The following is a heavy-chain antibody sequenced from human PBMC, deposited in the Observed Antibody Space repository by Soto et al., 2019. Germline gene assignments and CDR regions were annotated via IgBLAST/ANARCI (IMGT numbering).Heavy chain of an antibody. V-gene: IGHV1-3*01. CDR1: GYTFTSYG. J-gene: IGHJ5*02. CDR2: INAANGDT. Sequence: VASVKVSFKASGYTFTSYGIHWVRQAPVQRLEWMGWINAANGDTKYSPKFEGRVTITRDTSASTAYMELSSLRSEDTAVYYCVRRHVSATGIDWFDPWGQGTLVTVSS. D-gene: IGHD6-13*01. CDR3: VRRHVSATGIDWFDP.